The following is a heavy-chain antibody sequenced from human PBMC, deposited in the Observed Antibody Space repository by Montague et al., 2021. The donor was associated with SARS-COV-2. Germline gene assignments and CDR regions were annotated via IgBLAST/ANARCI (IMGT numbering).Heavy chain of an antibody. CDR1: GFSLNTSGEG. CDR3: ARYGDYGSWFDP. J-gene: IGHJ5*02. CDR2: XYWDDDK. D-gene: IGHD4-17*01. Sequence: PALVKPTQTLTLTCTFSGFSLNTSGEGVGWVRQPPGKALEWHALXYWDDDKRYSPSLKSRSTISKDTTKNEVVLTVANMDPVDTATYYYARYGDYGSWFDPWGQGTLVTVSS. V-gene: IGHV2-5*02.